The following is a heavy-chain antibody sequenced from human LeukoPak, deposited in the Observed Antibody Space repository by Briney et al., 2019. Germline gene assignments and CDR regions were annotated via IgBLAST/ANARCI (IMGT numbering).Heavy chain of an antibody. D-gene: IGHD1-20*01. CDR2: VNAESGAT. V-gene: IGHV1-2*02. Sequence: ASVTVSCEASGYRFSDYYIHWVRQAPGQRLEWMGWVNAESGATKYGEKFQGRVTMTSDTSRNTVYLELSRLTSDDTAVYYCAREKRSNWNDAFDMWGQGTMVTVSS. J-gene: IGHJ3*02. CDR3: AREKRSNWNDAFDM. CDR1: GYRFSDYY.